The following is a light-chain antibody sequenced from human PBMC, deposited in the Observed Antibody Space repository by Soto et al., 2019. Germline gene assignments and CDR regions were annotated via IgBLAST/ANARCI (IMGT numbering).Light chain of an antibody. Sequence: SSELTQPPSVSVAPGQTARITGGGNNIGSTSVHWYQQRPGQAPVLVVYDDNDRPSGIPERFSGSNSENTATLTITRVEAGDEADYYCQVWNITTDHYVFGTGTKSPS. CDR3: QVWNITTDHYV. J-gene: IGLJ1*01. CDR1: NIGSTS. CDR2: DDN. V-gene: IGLV3-21*02.